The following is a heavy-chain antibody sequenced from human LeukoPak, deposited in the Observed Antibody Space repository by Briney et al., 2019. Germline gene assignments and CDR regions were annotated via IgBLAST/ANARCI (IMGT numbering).Heavy chain of an antibody. CDR2: INPSTGGT. V-gene: IGHV1-2*06. D-gene: IGHD4-17*01. CDR1: GYTFIGYY. Sequence: EASVKVSCKASGYTFIGYYMHWVRQAPGQGLEWMGRINPSTGGTNSAQKFQGRVTMTRDTSISTAYMELSRLTSDDTAIYYCARGQPYGDYNYFHPWGQGTLVTVSS. CDR3: ARGQPYGDYNYFHP. J-gene: IGHJ5*02.